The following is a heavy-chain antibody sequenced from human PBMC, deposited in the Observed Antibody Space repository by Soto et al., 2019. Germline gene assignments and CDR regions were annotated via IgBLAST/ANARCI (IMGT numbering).Heavy chain of an antibody. D-gene: IGHD1-26*01. Sequence: AGGSLRLSCAASGFTFSSYGMHWVRQAPGRGLEWVAVIWYDGSNKYYADSVKGRFTISRDNSKNTLYLQMNSLRAEDTAVYYCARDIGRVNWFDPWGQGTLVTVSS. CDR2: IWYDGSNK. CDR1: GFTFSSYG. CDR3: ARDIGRVNWFDP. V-gene: IGHV3-33*01. J-gene: IGHJ5*02.